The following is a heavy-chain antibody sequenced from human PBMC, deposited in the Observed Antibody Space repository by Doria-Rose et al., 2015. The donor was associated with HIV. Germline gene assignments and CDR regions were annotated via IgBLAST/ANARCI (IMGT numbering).Heavy chain of an antibody. J-gene: IGHJ4*02. CDR1: GDSISSGDPF. D-gene: IGHD3-10*01. Sequence: QVQLQESGPGLVRPSQTLSLTCTVSGDSISSGDPFWSWIRQPPGKGPEWIGYISSSGTTYYYPSLRGRLTISLAASKNQFSLNLNSVTAADTAVYYCARARNYGFPHFFDFWGQGTLVTVSS. CDR2: ISSSGTT. V-gene: IGHV4-30-4*01. CDR3: ARARNYGFPHFFDF.